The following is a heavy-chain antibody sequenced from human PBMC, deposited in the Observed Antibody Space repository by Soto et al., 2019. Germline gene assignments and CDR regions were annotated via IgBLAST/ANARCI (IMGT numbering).Heavy chain of an antibody. CDR2: ISGSGGST. D-gene: IGHD2-2*01. V-gene: IGHV3-23*01. J-gene: IGHJ6*02. CDR3: AKDNGGFVVVPAAILSYGMDV. Sequence: GGSLRLSCAASGFTFSSYAMSWVRQAPGKGLEWVSAISGSGGSTYYADSVKSRFTISRDNSKNTLYLQMNSMRSEDTAVYYCAKDNGGFVVVPAAILSYGMDVWGQGTTVTVSS. CDR1: GFTFSSYA.